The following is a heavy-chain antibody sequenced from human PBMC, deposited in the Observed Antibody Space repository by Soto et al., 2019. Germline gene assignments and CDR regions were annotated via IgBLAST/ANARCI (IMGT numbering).Heavy chain of an antibody. Sequence: GGSLRLSCAASGFTFSSYAMSWVRPAPGKGLEWVSAISGSGGSTYYADSVKGRFTISRDNSKNTLYLQMNSLRAEDTAVYYCAKPPYSSSSVYYYYMDVWGKGTTVTVSS. CDR3: AKPPYSSSSVYYYYMDV. CDR2: ISGSGGST. J-gene: IGHJ6*03. D-gene: IGHD6-6*01. CDR1: GFTFSSYA. V-gene: IGHV3-23*01.